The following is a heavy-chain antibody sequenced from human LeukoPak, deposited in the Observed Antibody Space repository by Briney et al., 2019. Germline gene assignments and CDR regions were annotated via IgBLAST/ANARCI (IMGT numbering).Heavy chain of an antibody. CDR3: ARDWVGLFDL. V-gene: IGHV3-33*01. J-gene: IGHJ2*01. D-gene: IGHD1-26*01. CDR1: GFTFSSYG. CDR2: IWYDGSNK. Sequence: GGSLRLSCAASGFTFSSYGMHWVRQAPGKGLEWVAVIWYDGSNKYYADSVKGRFTISRDNSKNTLYLQMNSLGAEDTAVYYCARDWVGLFDLWGRGTLVTVSS.